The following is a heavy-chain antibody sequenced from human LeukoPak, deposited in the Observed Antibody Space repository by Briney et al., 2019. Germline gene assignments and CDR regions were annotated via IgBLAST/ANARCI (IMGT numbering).Heavy chain of an antibody. CDR3: AKDVKDYYDSSGPDDAFDI. CDR1: GFTFSSYA. V-gene: IGHV3-23*01. Sequence: PGGSLRLSCAASGFTFSSYAMSWVRQAPGKGLEWVSAISGSGGSTYYADSVKGRFTISRDNSKNTLYLQMNSLRAEDTAVYYCAKDVKDYYDSSGPDDAFDIWGQGTMVTVSS. D-gene: IGHD3-22*01. J-gene: IGHJ3*02. CDR2: ISGSGGST.